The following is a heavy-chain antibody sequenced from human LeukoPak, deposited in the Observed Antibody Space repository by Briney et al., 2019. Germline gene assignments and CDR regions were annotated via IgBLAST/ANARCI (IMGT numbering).Heavy chain of an antibody. CDR2: ISGSGGST. V-gene: IGHV3-23*01. Sequence: GGSLRLSCAASGFTFSSYAMSWVRHAPGKGLEWVSAISGSGGSTYSADSVKGRFTISRDNSKNTLYLQMNSLRAEDTAVYYCAKSETYYYDKADAFDIWGQGTMVTVSS. CDR1: GFTFSSYA. CDR3: AKSETYYYDKADAFDI. J-gene: IGHJ3*02. D-gene: IGHD3-22*01.